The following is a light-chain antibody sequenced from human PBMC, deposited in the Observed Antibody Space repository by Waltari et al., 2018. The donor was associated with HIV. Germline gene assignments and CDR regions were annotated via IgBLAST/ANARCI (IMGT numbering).Light chain of an antibody. CDR2: GAS. CDR1: QSVSSN. V-gene: IGKV3-15*01. CDR3: QQYNNWPLTWT. J-gene: IGKJ1*01. Sequence: EIVMTQSPATLSVSPGERATLSCRASQSVSSNLAWYQQKAGQAPRLLLYGASTRATGIPARFSGSGSGTKFTLTISSLQSEDFAIYYCQQYNNWPLTWTFGQGTKVEIK.